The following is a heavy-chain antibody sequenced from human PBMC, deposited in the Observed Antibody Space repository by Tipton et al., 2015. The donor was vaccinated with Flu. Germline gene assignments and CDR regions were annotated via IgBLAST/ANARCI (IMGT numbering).Heavy chain of an antibody. Sequence: QLVQSGAEVKKPGESLKISCKASGSSSSSYWIAWVRQMPGKGLEWMGIIYPDDSDTKYSPSFQGQVTFSADKSANTAYLQWSSLKASDTAIYFCVRQNCGGDCFPDYWGQGTLVTVSS. CDR2: IYPDDSDT. D-gene: IGHD2-21*02. V-gene: IGHV5-51*01. CDR3: VRQNCGGDCFPDY. CDR1: GSSSSSYW. J-gene: IGHJ4*02.